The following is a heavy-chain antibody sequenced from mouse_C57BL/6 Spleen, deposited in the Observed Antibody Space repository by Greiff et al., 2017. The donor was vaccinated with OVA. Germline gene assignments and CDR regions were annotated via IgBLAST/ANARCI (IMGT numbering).Heavy chain of an antibody. V-gene: IGHV5-17*01. CDR1: RFTFSDYG. Sequence: EVQLVESGGGLVKPGGSLKLSCAASRFTFSDYGMHWVRQAPEKGLEWVAYISSGSSTIYYADTVKGRFTISRDNAKNTLFLQMTSLRSEDTAMYYCARTYGNYEGVWFAYWGQGTLVTVSA. D-gene: IGHD2-1*01. J-gene: IGHJ3*01. CDR2: ISSGSSTI. CDR3: ARTYGNYEGVWFAY.